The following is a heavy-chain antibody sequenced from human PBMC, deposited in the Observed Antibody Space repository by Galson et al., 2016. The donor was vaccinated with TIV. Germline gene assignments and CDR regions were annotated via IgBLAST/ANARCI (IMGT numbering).Heavy chain of an antibody. Sequence: SVKVSCKASGGTFNNYAINWVRQAPGQGLEWMGRITPIFATTNYAQNFQGRVTITADESKTTYYMDLSSLRAEDTAVYYGARDIYYYDSCRSGGDAFDIWCQWTMVTVSS. V-gene: IGHV1-69*13. J-gene: IGHJ3*02. CDR1: GGTFNNYA. CDR3: ARDIYYYDSCRSGGDAFDI. D-gene: IGHD3-22*01. CDR2: ITPIFATT.